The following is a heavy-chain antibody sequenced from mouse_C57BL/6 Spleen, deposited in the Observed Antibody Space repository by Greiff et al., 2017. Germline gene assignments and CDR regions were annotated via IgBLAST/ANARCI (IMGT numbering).Heavy chain of an antibody. CDR2: IYWDDDK. CDR1: GFSLSTSGMG. CDR3: ARYYDYDDAMDY. D-gene: IGHD2-4*01. Sequence: QVTLKECGPGILQSSQTLSLTCSFSGFSLSTSGMGVSWIRQPSGKGLEWLAHIYWDDDKRSNPSLKSRLTISKDTSRNQVFLKITSVDTADTATYYCARYYDYDDAMDYWGQGTSVTVSS. J-gene: IGHJ4*01. V-gene: IGHV8-12*01.